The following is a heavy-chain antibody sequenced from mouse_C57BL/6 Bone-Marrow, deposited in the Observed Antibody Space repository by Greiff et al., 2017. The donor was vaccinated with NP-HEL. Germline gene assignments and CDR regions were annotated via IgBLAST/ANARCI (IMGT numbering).Heavy chain of an antibody. D-gene: IGHD1-1*01. CDR2: IYPGSGGT. Sequence: QVQLQQPGAELVKPGASVKMSCKASGYTFTSYWITWVKQRPGQGLEWIGDIYPGSGGTNYNEKFKSKATLTADTSSNTAYMQLSSLTSEDSAVYYCARCGTTVLALYWYFDVWGTGTTVTVSS. V-gene: IGHV1-55*01. J-gene: IGHJ1*03. CDR1: GYTFTSYW. CDR3: ARCGTTVLALYWYFDV.